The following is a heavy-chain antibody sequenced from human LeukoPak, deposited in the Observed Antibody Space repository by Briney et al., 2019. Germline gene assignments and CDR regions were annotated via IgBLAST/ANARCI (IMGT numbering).Heavy chain of an antibody. CDR3: ARDDAYDILTGNWFDP. D-gene: IGHD3-9*01. Sequence: ASVKVSCKASGYTFTSYGIIWVRQAPGQGLEWMGWISAYNGNTNYAQKLQGRVTMTTDTSTSTAYMELRSLRSDDTAVYYCARDDAYDILTGNWFDPWGQGTLVTVSS. CDR2: ISAYNGNT. V-gene: IGHV1-18*01. CDR1: GYTFTSYG. J-gene: IGHJ5*02.